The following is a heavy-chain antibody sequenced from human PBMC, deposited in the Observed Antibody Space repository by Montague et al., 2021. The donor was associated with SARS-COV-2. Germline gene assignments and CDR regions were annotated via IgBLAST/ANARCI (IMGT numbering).Heavy chain of an antibody. V-gene: IGHV4-39*07. D-gene: IGHD6-13*01. CDR1: GASISTSTDH. CDR3: ASHPVFQQLYS. Sequence: SETLSLTCSVSGASISTSTDHWAWIRQSPGKGLEWVGSFSYSDSTHYNPSLRSRVTISVDSSKNQFSLKLNSVTAADTATYYYASHPVFQQLYSWGQGTLVSVS. J-gene: IGHJ4*02. CDR2: FSYSDST.